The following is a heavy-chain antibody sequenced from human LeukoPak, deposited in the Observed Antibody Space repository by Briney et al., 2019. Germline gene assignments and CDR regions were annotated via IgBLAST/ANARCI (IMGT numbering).Heavy chain of an antibody. CDR3: TRHTPDIVATRRDY. CDR2: IRSKANSYAT. V-gene: IGHV3-73*01. Sequence: KSGGSLKLSCAASGFTFSGSAMHWVRQASGKGLEWVGRIRSKANSYATAYAASVKGRFTISRDDSKNTAYLQMNSLKTEDTAVYYYTRHTPDIVATRRDYWGQGTLVTVSS. D-gene: IGHD5-12*01. CDR1: GFTFSGSA. J-gene: IGHJ4*02.